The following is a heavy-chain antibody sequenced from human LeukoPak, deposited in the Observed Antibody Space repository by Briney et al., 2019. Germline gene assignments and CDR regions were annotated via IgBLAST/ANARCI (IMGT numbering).Heavy chain of an antibody. CDR1: GGSISSYY. CDR2: IYDRGSA. J-gene: IGHJ4*02. CDR3: ARDRWLGY. V-gene: IGHV4-59*01. D-gene: IGHD6-19*01. Sequence: SETLSLTCTVSGGSISSYYWTWIRQPPGEGLEWIAYIYDRGSANYNPSLKSRVTISVDTSKNQFSLKLSSVTAADTAVYYCARDRWLGYWGQGTLVTVSS.